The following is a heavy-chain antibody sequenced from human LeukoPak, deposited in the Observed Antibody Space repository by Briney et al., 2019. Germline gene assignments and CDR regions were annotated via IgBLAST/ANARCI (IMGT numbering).Heavy chain of an antibody. CDR1: GFTFSSFG. J-gene: IGHJ4*02. Sequence: PGGSLRLSCAASGFTFSSFGMHWVRQAPGKGLEWVAVISYDGSNKYYADSVKGRFTISRDNSKNTLYLQMNSLRAEDTAVYYCAKGLNTWELRGALDYWGQGTLVTVSS. CDR2: ISYDGSNK. V-gene: IGHV3-30*18. D-gene: IGHD1-26*01. CDR3: AKGLNTWELRGALDY.